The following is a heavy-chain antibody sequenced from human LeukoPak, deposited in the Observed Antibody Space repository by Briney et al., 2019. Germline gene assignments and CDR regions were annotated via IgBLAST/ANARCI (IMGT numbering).Heavy chain of an antibody. CDR3: ARESGSFDY. D-gene: IGHD1-26*01. Sequence: GASVKVSCKTSGYTFTAYYLHWVRRAPGQGLEWMGWIDPNINGATYAQKFQGRVTMTRDTSISTAYMELSSLTSDDTAVYYCARESGSFDYWGQGTLVTVSS. J-gene: IGHJ4*02. V-gene: IGHV1-2*02. CDR2: IDPNINGA. CDR1: GYTFTAYY.